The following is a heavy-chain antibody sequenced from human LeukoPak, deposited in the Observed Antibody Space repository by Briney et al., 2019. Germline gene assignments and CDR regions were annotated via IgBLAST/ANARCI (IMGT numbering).Heavy chain of an antibody. CDR2: INPNSGGT. CDR1: GYTFTSYG. CDR3: ARSEYYDFWSGYYSRSDYYGMDV. J-gene: IGHJ6*02. V-gene: IGHV1-2*02. D-gene: IGHD3-3*01. Sequence: ASVKVSCKASGYTFTSYGISWLRQAPGQGLEWMGWINPNSGGTNYAQKFQGRVTMTRDTSISTAYMELSRLRSDDTAVYYCARSEYYDFWSGYYSRSDYYGMDVWGQGTTVTVSS.